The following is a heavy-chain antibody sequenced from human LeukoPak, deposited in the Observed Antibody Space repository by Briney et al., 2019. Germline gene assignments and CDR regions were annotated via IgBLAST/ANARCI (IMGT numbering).Heavy chain of an antibody. CDR2: INHSGST. V-gene: IGHV4-34*01. CDR3: ARGYVMYY. D-gene: IGHD3-16*01. J-gene: IGHJ4*02. Sequence: SETMSLTCAVYGGSLSGYYWSWISQPPGKGMEWIGEINHSGSTNYTPSLKSRVTISVDTSKNQFSLKLSSVTAADTAVYYCARGYVMYYWGQGTLVTVSS. CDR1: GGSLSGYY.